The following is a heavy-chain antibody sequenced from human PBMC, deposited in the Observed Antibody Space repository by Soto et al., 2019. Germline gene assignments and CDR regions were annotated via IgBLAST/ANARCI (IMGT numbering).Heavy chain of an antibody. D-gene: IGHD3-3*01. Sequence: QVQLVQSGAEVKKPGSSVKVSCKASGGTFSSYAISWVRQAPGQGLEWMGGVIPIFGTRHYAQRFQGRVTFTADESTSTAYMELSSLRSEDTAVYYCARAYYDFWSGYYKFGDFDYWGQGTLVTVSS. J-gene: IGHJ4*02. CDR1: GGTFSSYA. V-gene: IGHV1-69*01. CDR3: ARAYYDFWSGYYKFGDFDY. CDR2: VIPIFGTR.